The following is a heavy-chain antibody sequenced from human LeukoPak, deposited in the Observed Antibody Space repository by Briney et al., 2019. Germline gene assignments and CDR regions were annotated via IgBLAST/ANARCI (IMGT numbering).Heavy chain of an antibody. J-gene: IGHJ5*02. Sequence: PSETLSLTCAVYGGSFSGYYWSWIRQPPGKGLEWIGEINHSGGTNYNPSLKSRVTISVDTSKNQFSLKLSSVTAADTAVYYCARQGHYQAWFDPWGQGTLVTVSS. CDR2: INHSGGT. D-gene: IGHD2-2*01. V-gene: IGHV4-34*01. CDR1: GGSFSGYY. CDR3: ARQGHYQAWFDP.